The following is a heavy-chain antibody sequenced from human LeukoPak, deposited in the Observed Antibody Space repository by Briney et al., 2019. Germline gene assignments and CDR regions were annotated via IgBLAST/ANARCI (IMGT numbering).Heavy chain of an antibody. V-gene: IGHV3-23*01. J-gene: IGHJ1*01. Sequence: GGSLRLSCAASGFTFSSYAMSWVRQAPGKGLEWVSAISGSGASTYYADSVKGRFTISRDNSKNTLYLQTNSLRAEDTAVYYCAKLFSAVTTYFQHWGQGTLVTVSS. D-gene: IGHD4-17*01. CDR3: AKLFSAVTTYFQH. CDR2: ISGSGAST. CDR1: GFTFSSYA.